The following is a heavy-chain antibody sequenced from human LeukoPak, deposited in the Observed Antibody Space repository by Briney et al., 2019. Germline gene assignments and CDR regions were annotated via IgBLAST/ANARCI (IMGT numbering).Heavy chain of an antibody. CDR1: GYTFTDYY. V-gene: IGHV1-2*02. D-gene: IGHD2-15*01. J-gene: IGHJ6*02. Sequence: ASVKVSCKASGYTFTDYYIHWVRQAPGQGLEWMGWINPKSGDTNYAQRLQGRVTMTRDTSTSTVYMELSSLRSQDTAVYYCARVNCSGGSCYDYYGMDVWGQGTTVTVSS. CDR3: ARVNCSGGSCYDYYGMDV. CDR2: INPKSGDT.